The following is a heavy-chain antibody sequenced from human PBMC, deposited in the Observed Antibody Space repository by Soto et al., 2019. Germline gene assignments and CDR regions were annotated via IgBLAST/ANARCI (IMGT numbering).Heavy chain of an antibody. Sequence: SETLSLTCTVSGGSISTYYWNWILQSPGKGLEWIGYMEYSGVTDYNPSLNSRVTISVDTSKNQFSLKLTSVTAADTAMYYCTRAPRGYFGFDVWGQGTTVTVSS. CDR2: MEYSGVT. CDR1: GGSISTYY. CDR3: TRAPRGYFGFDV. V-gene: IGHV4-59*01. J-gene: IGHJ6*02.